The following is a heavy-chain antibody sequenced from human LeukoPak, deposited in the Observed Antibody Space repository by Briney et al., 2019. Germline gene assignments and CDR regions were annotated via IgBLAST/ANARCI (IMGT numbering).Heavy chain of an antibody. CDR1: RYTLTGYY. J-gene: IGHJ5*02. CDR3: ARGPSIAVAGTRKKLNWFDA. D-gene: IGHD6-19*01. CDR2: MNPNSGNT. Sequence: GAAVKVSRMDSRYTLTGYYMHWVRQAPGQGLEWVGWMNPNSGNTGFVQKLQGRVIITRYTSISTAYRELRSLRSEDTAVYYGARGPSIAVAGTRKKLNWFDAWGQGTLVTASS. V-gene: IGHV1-8*03.